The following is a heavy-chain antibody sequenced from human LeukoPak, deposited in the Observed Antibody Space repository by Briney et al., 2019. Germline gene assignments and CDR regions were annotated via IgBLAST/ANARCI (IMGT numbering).Heavy chain of an antibody. CDR1: SGSISTSKYY. CDR2: IFYSGST. Sequence: SETLSLTRTVSSGSISTSKYYWGWVRQPPGKALDWIGNIFYSGSTYYSPSLKSRVTISLDTSRNQFSLKLSSVTAADTAVYYCARGDYYDSSGYYYYFDYWGQGTLVTVSS. D-gene: IGHD3-22*01. J-gene: IGHJ4*02. CDR3: ARGDYYDSSGYYYYFDY. V-gene: IGHV4-39*07.